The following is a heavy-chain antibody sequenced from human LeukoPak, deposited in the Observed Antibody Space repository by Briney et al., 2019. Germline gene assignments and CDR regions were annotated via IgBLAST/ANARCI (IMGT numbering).Heavy chain of an antibody. CDR3: ARGRYYDSSGYYLGGRIFDY. Sequence: PSETLSLTCTVSGGSISSYYWSWIRQPPGKGLEWIGYIYYSGSTNYNPSLKSRVTISVDTSKNQFSLKLSSVTAADTAVYYCARGRYYDSSGYYLGGRIFDYWGQGTLVTVSS. J-gene: IGHJ4*02. D-gene: IGHD3-22*01. V-gene: IGHV4-59*01. CDR1: GGSISSYY. CDR2: IYYSGST.